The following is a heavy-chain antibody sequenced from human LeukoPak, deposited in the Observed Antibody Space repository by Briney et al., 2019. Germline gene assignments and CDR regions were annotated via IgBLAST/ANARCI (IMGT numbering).Heavy chain of an antibody. CDR3: ARVRRPYYYDSSNFDY. J-gene: IGHJ4*02. V-gene: IGHV3-66*01. CDR1: GFTVSSNY. CDR2: IYSGGST. D-gene: IGHD3-22*01. Sequence: GGSLRLSCAASGFTVSSNYMSWVRQAPGKGLEWVSVIYSGGSTYYADSVKGRFTISRDNSKNTLYLQMNSLRAEDTAVYYCARVRRPYYYDSSNFDYWGQGTLVTVSS.